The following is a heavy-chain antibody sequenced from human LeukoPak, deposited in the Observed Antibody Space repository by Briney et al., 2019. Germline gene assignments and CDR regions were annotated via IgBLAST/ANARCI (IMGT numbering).Heavy chain of an antibody. D-gene: IGHD5-18*01. V-gene: IGHV4-59*01. J-gene: IGHJ4*02. CDR2: IYYSGST. CDR3: ARVKYSYGYL. Sequence: SETLSLTCTVPGGSISSYYWSWIRQPPGKGLEWIGYIYYSGSTNYNPSLKSRVTISVDTSKNQFSLKLSSVTAADTAVYYCARVKYSYGYLWGKGTLVTVSS. CDR1: GGSISSYY.